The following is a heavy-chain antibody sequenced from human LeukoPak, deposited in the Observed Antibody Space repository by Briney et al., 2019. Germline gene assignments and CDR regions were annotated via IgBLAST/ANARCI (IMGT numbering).Heavy chain of an antibody. CDR1: GGSISSGGYY. J-gene: IGHJ4*02. CDR2: IYHSGST. CDR3: ARGGAPARPVIMTWERGGWSFDY. Sequence: TSETLSLTCTVSGGSISSGGYYWSWIRQPPGKGLEWIGYIYHSGSTYYNPSLKSRVTISVDRSKNQFSLKLSSVTAADTAVYYCARGGAPARPVIMTWERGGWSFDYWGQGTLVTVSS. V-gene: IGHV4-30-2*01. D-gene: IGHD1-26*01.